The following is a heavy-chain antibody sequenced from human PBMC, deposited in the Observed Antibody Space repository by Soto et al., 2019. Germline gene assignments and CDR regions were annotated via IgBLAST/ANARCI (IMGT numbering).Heavy chain of an antibody. V-gene: IGHV3-53*01. CDR2: IYSGGST. CDR1: GFTVSSNY. Sequence: EVQLVESGGGLIQPGGSLRLSCAASGFTVSSNYMSWVRQAPGKGLEWVSVIYSGGSTYYADSVKGRFTISRDNSKNTLYLQMNSLRAEDTAVYYCARKYYYDSSGYFTGAFDIWGQGTMVTVSS. D-gene: IGHD3-22*01. CDR3: ARKYYYDSSGYFTGAFDI. J-gene: IGHJ3*02.